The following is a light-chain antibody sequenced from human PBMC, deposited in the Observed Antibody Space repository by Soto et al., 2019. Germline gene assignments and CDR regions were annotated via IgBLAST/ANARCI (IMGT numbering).Light chain of an antibody. Sequence: DIQMTQSPSSLSASVGDRVTITCRASQGIRNDLGWYQQKPGKAPKLLISDASTLESGVPSRFGGSGSGTEFTLTISSLESDDFATYYCQQYHRYSTFGQGTKVDIK. V-gene: IGKV1-17*01. CDR3: QQYHRYST. J-gene: IGKJ1*01. CDR2: DAS. CDR1: QGIRND.